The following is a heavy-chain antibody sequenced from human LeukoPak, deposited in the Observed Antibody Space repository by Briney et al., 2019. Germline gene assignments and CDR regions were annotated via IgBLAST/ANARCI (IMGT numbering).Heavy chain of an antibody. CDR3: VRPMTTTRNFEH. Sequence: GRSLRLSCAASGFTFGSQPMHWVRQTPGKGLEWVALISFDGKNKFYGDSVIGRFTISRDNTKNTLFLQMNSLRAEDMGVYYCVRPMTTTRNFEHWGQGTLVTVSS. V-gene: IGHV3-30*03. D-gene: IGHD1-1*01. J-gene: IGHJ4*02. CDR1: GFTFGSQP. CDR2: ISFDGKNK.